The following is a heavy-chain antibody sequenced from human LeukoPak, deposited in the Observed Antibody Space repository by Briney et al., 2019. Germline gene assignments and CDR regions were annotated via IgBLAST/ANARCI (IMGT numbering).Heavy chain of an antibody. D-gene: IGHD3-22*01. V-gene: IGHV1-18*01. Sequence: ASVKVSCKASGYTFTTYNINWVRQAPGQGLEWMGWISGYNGNTNYAQKLQGRVTMTEDTSTDTAYMELSSLRSEDTAVYYCATAPPHYYDSRDYYMDVWGKGTTVTISS. CDR2: ISGYNGNT. J-gene: IGHJ6*03. CDR3: ATAPPHYYDSRDYYMDV. CDR1: GYTFTTYN.